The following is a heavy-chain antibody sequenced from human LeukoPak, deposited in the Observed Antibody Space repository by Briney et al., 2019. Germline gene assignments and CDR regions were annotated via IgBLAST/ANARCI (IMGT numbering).Heavy chain of an antibody. CDR1: GGTFSSYA. CDR2: ITPILGIA. J-gene: IGHJ4*02. V-gene: IGHV1-69*04. D-gene: IGHD5-18*01. Sequence: GSSVKVSCKASGGTFSSYAISWVRQAPGQGLEWMGRITPILGIANYAQKFQGRVTITADKSTSTAYMELSSLRSEDTAVYYCARDSSRDTAMVGWGQGTLVTVSS. CDR3: ARDSSRDTAMVG.